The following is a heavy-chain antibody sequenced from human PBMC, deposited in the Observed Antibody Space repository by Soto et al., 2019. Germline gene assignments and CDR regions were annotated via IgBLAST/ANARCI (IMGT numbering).Heavy chain of an antibody. D-gene: IGHD4-17*01. CDR1: GYTFTSYD. CDR2: MNPNSGNT. V-gene: IGHV1-8*01. CDR3: ARGFPPYGDYGGGAFDI. J-gene: IGHJ3*02. Sequence: ASVKVSCKASGYTFTSYDINWVRQATGQGLEWMGWMNPNSGNTGYAQKFQGRVTMTRNTSISTAYMELSSLRSEDTAVYYCARGFPPYGDYGGGAFDIWGQGTMVTVSS.